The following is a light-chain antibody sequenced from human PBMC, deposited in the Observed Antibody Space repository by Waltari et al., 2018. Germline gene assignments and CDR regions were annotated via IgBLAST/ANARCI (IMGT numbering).Light chain of an antibody. Sequence: RAQQSVSRALALYQQKPYQSPSLLIYAASTRATCIPDRFSGNVSATYVSLTISRLEREYFSVYYCHHYVRLPATFGQGTKVEI. CDR2: AAS. CDR1: QSVSRA. J-gene: IGKJ1*01. CDR3: HHYVRLPAT. V-gene: IGKV3-20*01.